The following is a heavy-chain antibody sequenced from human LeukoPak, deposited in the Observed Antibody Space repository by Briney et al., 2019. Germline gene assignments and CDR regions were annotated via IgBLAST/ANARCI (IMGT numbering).Heavy chain of an antibody. V-gene: IGHV3-7*01. D-gene: IGHD3-10*02. CDR2: IKQDGSEK. CDR1: GFTFSSYW. CDR3: AELGITMIGGV. J-gene: IGHJ6*04. Sequence: GGSLRLSCAASGFTFSSYWMTWVRHLPGKGLEWVAKIKQDGSEKYYVDSVKGRFTISRDNTRDSLYLQMNSLRAEDTAVYYCAELGITMIGGVWGKGTTVTISS.